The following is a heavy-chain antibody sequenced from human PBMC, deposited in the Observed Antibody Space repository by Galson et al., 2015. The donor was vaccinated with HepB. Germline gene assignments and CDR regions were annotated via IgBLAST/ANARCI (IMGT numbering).Heavy chain of an antibody. CDR1: GFTVSSNY. CDR3: ARGSPAPYPQQYYGSGSYYSFYYGMDV. D-gene: IGHD3-10*01. CDR2: IYSGGST. J-gene: IGHJ6*02. Sequence: SLRLSCAASGFTVSSNYMSWVRQAPGKGLEWVSVIYSGGSTYYADSVKGRFTISRHNSKNTLYLQMNSLRAEDTAVYYCARGSPAPYPQQYYGSGSYYSFYYGMDVWGQGTTVTVSS. V-gene: IGHV3-53*04.